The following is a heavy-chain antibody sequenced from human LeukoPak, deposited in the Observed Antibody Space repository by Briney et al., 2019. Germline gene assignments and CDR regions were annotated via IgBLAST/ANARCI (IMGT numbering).Heavy chain of an antibody. D-gene: IGHD1-26*01. CDR2: ISGSGGST. Sequence: GRSLRLSCAASGFTFSSYAMHWVRQAPGKGLEWVSAISGSGGSTYYADSVKGRFTISRDNSKNTLYLQMNSLRAEDTAVYYCAKDAHGGYYYGMDVWGQGTTVTVSS. CDR1: GFTFSSYA. CDR3: AKDAHGGYYYGMDV. J-gene: IGHJ6*02. V-gene: IGHV3-23*01.